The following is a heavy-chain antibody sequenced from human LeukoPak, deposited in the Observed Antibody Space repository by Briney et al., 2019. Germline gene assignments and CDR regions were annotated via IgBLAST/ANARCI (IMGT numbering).Heavy chain of an antibody. V-gene: IGHV3-48*02. CDR2: ISSSSDSI. Sequence: GGSLRLSCAASGFTFSRYEMNWVRQAPGKGLEWVSYISSSSDSIYYADSVKGRFTISRDNAENSLYLQMNSLRDEDTAVYYCARAMRSGYDYWGQGTLVTVSS. CDR1: GFTFSRYE. J-gene: IGHJ4*02. CDR3: ARAMRSGYDY. D-gene: IGHD5-12*01.